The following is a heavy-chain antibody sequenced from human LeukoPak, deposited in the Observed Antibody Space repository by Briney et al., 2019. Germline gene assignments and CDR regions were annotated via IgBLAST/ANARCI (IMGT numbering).Heavy chain of an antibody. V-gene: IGHV3-7*03. Sequence: GGSLRLSCAASVFTFSSHWMSCVPHARGKGLEWVANIKQDGSEKYYVDSVKGRLTISRDNAKNSLYLQMNSLRAEDTAVYYCARGPHREYLEQWLTGQFGYWGQGTLVTVSS. CDR2: IKQDGSEK. J-gene: IGHJ4*02. D-gene: IGHD6-19*01. CDR1: VFTFSSHW. CDR3: ARGPHREYLEQWLTGQFGY.